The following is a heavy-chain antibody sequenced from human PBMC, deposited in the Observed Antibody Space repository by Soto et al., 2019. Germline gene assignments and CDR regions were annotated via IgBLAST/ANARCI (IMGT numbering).Heavy chain of an antibody. CDR2: IYYSGST. V-gene: IGHV4-31*02. J-gene: IGHJ5*01. CDR1: GGSIIGGGCY. D-gene: IGHD5-12*01. CDR3: AIVATITFGGFDS. Sequence: MSLTWTVSGGSIIGGGCYWIWIRQHPGKGLEWIGYIYYSGSTYYNPSLKSRVTISVDTSKNQFSLKLSSVTAADTAVYYCAIVATITFGGFDSWGKGTLVTVSS.